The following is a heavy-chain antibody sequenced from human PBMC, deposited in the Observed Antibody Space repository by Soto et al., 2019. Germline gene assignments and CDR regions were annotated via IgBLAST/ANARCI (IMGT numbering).Heavy chain of an antibody. Sequence: GESLKISCKASGYSFRTYWIGWVRQMPGKGLEWMGIIYPEDSDTRYSPSFQGPVTISADKSIRTAYLQWSSLKASATAMYYCARHLFSGGLSYLDRFDIWGQGTTVTGSS. V-gene: IGHV5-51*01. J-gene: IGHJ3*02. CDR1: GYSFRTYW. CDR3: ARHLFSGGLSYLDRFDI. D-gene: IGHD3-10*01. CDR2: IYPEDSDT.